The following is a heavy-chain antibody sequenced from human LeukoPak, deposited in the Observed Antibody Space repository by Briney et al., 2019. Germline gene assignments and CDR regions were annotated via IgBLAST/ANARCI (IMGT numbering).Heavy chain of an antibody. CDR2: INPNSGGT. CDR1: GYTFTGYY. D-gene: IGHD2-21*01. Sequence: VASVKVSCKASGYTFTGYYMHWVRQAPGQGREWMGWINPNSGGTNFAQKFQGRVTMTRDTSISTAYMELSRLRSDDTAVYYCAREYYGRALDPWGQGTLVTVSS. V-gene: IGHV1-2*02. CDR3: AREYYGRALDP. J-gene: IGHJ5*02.